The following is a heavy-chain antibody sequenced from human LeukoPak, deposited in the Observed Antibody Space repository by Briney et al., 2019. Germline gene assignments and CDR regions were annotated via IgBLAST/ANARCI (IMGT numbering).Heavy chain of an antibody. CDR1: GFTFSSYA. V-gene: IGHV3-23*01. CDR2: ISGGGGST. D-gene: IGHD3-3*01. J-gene: IGHJ4*02. CDR3: AKVACDFWSGYYSDDY. Sequence: GGSLRLSCAASGFTFSSYAMGWVRQAPGKGLEWVSAISGGGGSTYYADSVKGRFTISRDNSKNTLYLQMNSLRAEDTAVYYCAKVACDFWSGYYSDDYWGQGTLVIVSS.